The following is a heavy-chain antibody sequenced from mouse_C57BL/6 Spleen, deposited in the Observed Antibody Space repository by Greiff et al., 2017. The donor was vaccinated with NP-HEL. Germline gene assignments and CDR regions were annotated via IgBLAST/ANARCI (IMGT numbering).Heavy chain of an antibody. CDR1: GYTFTSYW. CDR2: IDPSDSYT. V-gene: IGHV1-50*01. CDR3: ARRLYYGSRYYAMDY. J-gene: IGHJ4*01. D-gene: IGHD1-1*01. Sequence: QVQLQQPGAELVKPGASVKLSCKASGYTFTSYWMPWVTQRPGQGLEWIGEIDPSDSYTNYNQKFKGKATLTVDTSSSTAYMQLSSLTSEDSAVYYCARRLYYGSRYYAMDYWGQGTSVTVSS.